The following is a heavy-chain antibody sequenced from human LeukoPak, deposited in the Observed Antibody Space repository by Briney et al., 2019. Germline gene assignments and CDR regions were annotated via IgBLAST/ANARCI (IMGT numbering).Heavy chain of an antibody. CDR3: ASVSGYYYDTSAYLGD. V-gene: IGHV4-61*08. Sequence: SETLSLTCAVSGGSFTSGDYYWSWIRQPPGKGLEWIGYIYYSGTTNYNPSLKSRVTISVDTSKNQFSLKLRSVTAADTAVYYCASVSGYYYDTSAYLGDWGQGTLVTVSS. CDR1: GGSFTSGDYY. J-gene: IGHJ4*02. D-gene: IGHD3-22*01. CDR2: IYYSGTT.